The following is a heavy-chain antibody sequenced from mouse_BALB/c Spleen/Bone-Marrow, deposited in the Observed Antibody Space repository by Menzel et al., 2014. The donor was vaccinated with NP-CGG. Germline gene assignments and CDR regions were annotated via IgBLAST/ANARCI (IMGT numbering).Heavy chain of an antibody. CDR2: ISXXXGAT. CDR3: ARGHWDVGYWYFDV. V-gene: IGHV1S34*01. D-gene: IGHD4-1*01. J-gene: IGHJ1*01. CDR1: GYSFXGXY. Sequence: LVKTGASVKISCKASGYSFXGXYXHWVXQSXXXXXEWIXXISXXXGATSYNQKFKGKAIFTVDTSSSTAYMQFNSLTSEDSAVYYCARGHWDVGYWYFDVWGAGTTVTVSS.